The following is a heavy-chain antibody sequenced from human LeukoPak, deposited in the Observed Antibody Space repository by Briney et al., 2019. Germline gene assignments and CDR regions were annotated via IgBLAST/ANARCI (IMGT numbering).Heavy chain of an antibody. D-gene: IGHD3-16*02. CDR3: AKELSSHVWGSFRSSFFDS. V-gene: IGHV3-23*01. CDR1: GFSFSSYA. CDR2: IRGNDENT. Sequence: PGGSLRLSCAASGFSFSSYAMSWVRQAPGKGLEWVSGIRGNDENTNYADSVKGRFTISRDHSKSTLFLQMNSLRAEDTAVYYCAKELSSHVWGSFRSSFFDSWGQGTLVTVSS. J-gene: IGHJ4*02.